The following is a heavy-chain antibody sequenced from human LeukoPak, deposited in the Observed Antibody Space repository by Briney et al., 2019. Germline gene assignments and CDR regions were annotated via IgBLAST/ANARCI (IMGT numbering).Heavy chain of an antibody. D-gene: IGHD5-24*01. CDR3: ARDRGLGDGYNYDAFDI. CDR1: GGSFSGYY. J-gene: IGHJ3*02. V-gene: IGHV4-34*01. Sequence: SETLSLTCAVYGGSFSGYYWSWIRQPPGMGLEWIGEINHSGSTNYNPSLKSRVTISVDTSKNQFSLKLSSVTAADTAVYYCARDRGLGDGYNYDAFDIWGQGTMVTVSS. CDR2: INHSGST.